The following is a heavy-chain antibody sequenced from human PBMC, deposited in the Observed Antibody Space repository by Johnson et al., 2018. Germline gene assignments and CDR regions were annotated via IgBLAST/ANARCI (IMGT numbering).Heavy chain of an antibody. CDR3: AKDIEMATINFGYFQH. J-gene: IGHJ1*01. CDR1: GFTFDDYA. D-gene: IGHD5-24*01. V-gene: IGHV3-9*01. Sequence: VRLVESGGGLVQPGRSLRLSCAASGFTFDDYAMHWVRQAPGKGLEWVSGISWNSGSIGYADSVKGRFTISRDNAKNSLYLQMNSLRAEDTALYYCAKDIEMATINFGYFQHWGQGTLVTVSS. CDR2: ISWNSGSI.